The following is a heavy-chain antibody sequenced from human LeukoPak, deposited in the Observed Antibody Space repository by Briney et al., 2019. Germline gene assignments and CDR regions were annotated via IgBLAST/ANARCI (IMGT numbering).Heavy chain of an antibody. J-gene: IGHJ4*02. Sequence: QPGRSLRLSCAASGFTFSSYAMHWVRQAPGKGLEWVAVISYDGSNKYYADSVRGRFTISRDNAKNSLYLQMNSLRVEDTAVYYCARDNWGPDYWGQGILVTVSS. CDR2: ISYDGSNK. CDR1: GFTFSSYA. V-gene: IGHV3-30-3*01. D-gene: IGHD7-27*01. CDR3: ARDNWGPDY.